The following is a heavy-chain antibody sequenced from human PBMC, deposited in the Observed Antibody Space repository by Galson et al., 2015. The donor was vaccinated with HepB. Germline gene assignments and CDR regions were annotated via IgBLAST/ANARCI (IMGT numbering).Heavy chain of an antibody. CDR2: IKSQIEGGTI. J-gene: IGHJ1*01. CDR1: GFTFSKAW. CDR3: ATDLRVGGGHPGRDFQH. D-gene: IGHD3-10*01. V-gene: IGHV3-15*01. Sequence: SLRLSCAGSGFTFSKAWMNWVRQAPGKGLEWIGRIKSQIEGGTIDYASPVKDRFTISRDDSENTLYLQVTSLKTEDTAMYYWATDLRVGGGHPGRDFQHWGQGTLVTVSS.